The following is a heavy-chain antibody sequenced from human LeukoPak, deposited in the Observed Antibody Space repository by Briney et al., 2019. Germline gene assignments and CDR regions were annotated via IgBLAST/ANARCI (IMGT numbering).Heavy chain of an antibody. CDR1: GFTFSGYA. CDR3: VKEISGIVAADY. D-gene: IGHD6-13*01. Sequence: GGSLRLSCEASGFTFSGYAMSWVRQAPGKWLEWVSAISDSGAETYYAASVKGRFTISRDNSKNTVCLQMKSLAVEDTAAYYCVKEISGIVAADYWGQGTLVTVSS. J-gene: IGHJ4*02. V-gene: IGHV3-23*01. CDR2: ISDSGAET.